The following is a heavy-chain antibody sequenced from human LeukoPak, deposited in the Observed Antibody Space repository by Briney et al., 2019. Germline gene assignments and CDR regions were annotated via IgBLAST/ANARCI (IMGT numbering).Heavy chain of an antibody. CDR3: ATDRGWYIDY. V-gene: IGHV3-30*03. CDR1: GFTFSSYG. D-gene: IGHD6-19*01. Sequence: GGSLRLSCAASGFTFSSYGMHWVRQAPGKGLEWVAVISYDGSNKYYADSVKGRFTISRDNSKNTLYLQMNSLRAEDTAIYYCATDRGWYIDYWGQGTLVTVSS. CDR2: ISYDGSNK. J-gene: IGHJ4*02.